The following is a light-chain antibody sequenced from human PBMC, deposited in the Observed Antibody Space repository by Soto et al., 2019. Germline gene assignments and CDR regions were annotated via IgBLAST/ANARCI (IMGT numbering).Light chain of an antibody. V-gene: IGLV2-14*01. CDR2: EVS. Sequence: QSALTQPASVSGSAGQSIAISCTGTSSDVVGYNYVSCYQQHPVNAPKLLLSEVSKRPSGVSDRFSGSKSGNTASLTISGLQTQDEADSSCRPFPSAYTFVFGTGTKVTVL. CDR1: SSDVVGYNY. J-gene: IGLJ1*01. CDR3: RPFPSAYTFV.